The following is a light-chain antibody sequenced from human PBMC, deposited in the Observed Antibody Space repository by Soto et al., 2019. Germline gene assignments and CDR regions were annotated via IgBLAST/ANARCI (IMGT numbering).Light chain of an antibody. Sequence: DIVMTQSPDSLAVSLGERATINCKSSQSVLYSSNNKNYLAWFQQKPGQPPKLLIYWASIRESGVPDRFSGSGSGTDFTLTISSLQAEDVAVYYCQQYSSPPMYTFGQGTKLEIK. CDR1: QSVLYSSNNKNY. CDR2: WAS. CDR3: QQYSSPPMYT. J-gene: IGKJ2*01. V-gene: IGKV4-1*01.